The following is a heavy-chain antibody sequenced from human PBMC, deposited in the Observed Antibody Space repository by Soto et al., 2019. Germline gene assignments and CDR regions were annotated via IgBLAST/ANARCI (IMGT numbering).Heavy chain of an antibody. CDR3: TRLSVAGSRTTIDY. CDR1: GFTFSGSA. Sequence: GGSLRLSCAASGFTFSGSAMHWVRQASGKGLERVGRIRSKANSYATAYAASVKGRFTISRDDSKNTAYLQMNSLKTEDTAVYYCTRLSVAGSRTTIDYWGQGTLVTVSS. J-gene: IGHJ4*02. CDR2: IRSKANSYAT. D-gene: IGHD6-19*01. V-gene: IGHV3-73*01.